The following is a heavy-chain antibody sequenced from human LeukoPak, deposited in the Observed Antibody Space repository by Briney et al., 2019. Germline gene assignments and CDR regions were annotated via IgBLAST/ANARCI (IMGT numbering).Heavy chain of an antibody. CDR2: IYYSGST. Sequence: SETLSLTCTVPGDSMSSTRYYWGWIRQPPGKGLEWIGYIYYSGSTNYNPSLKSRVTISVDTSKNQFSLKLSSVTAADTAVYYCARVRVGIYDYCGQGTLVTVSS. CDR3: ARVRVGIYDY. CDR1: GDSMSSTRYY. V-gene: IGHV4-61*05. D-gene: IGHD1-26*01. J-gene: IGHJ4*02.